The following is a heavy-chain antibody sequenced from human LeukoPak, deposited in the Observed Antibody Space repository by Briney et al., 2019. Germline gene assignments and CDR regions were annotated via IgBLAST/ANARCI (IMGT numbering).Heavy chain of an antibody. CDR3: ARGYDTGLDY. CDR1: GGSFSGYY. V-gene: IGHV4-34*01. CDR2: INHSGST. Sequence: SETLSLTCAVQGGSFSGYYWSWIRQPPGKGLGWIGEINHSGSTYYNPSLTSRVTISVDTSKKQFSLKLSSVTAADTAVYYCARGYDTGLDYWGQGTLVTVSS. J-gene: IGHJ4*02. D-gene: IGHD3-9*01.